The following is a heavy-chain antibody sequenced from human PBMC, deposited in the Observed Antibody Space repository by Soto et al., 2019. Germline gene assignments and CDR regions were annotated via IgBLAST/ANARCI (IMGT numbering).Heavy chain of an antibody. CDR2: IWYDGSNK. Sequence: QMHLVESGGGVVQPGRSLTLSCVASGFTFTSYGIHWVRQAPGKGLEWVAVIWYDGSNKYYGDSVKGRFSISRDNSKNTVYLQMNSLRAEDTAVYYCARDRRFLAGLDYWGQGTLVSVSS. V-gene: IGHV3-33*01. J-gene: IGHJ4*02. D-gene: IGHD3-3*01. CDR3: ARDRRFLAGLDY. CDR1: GFTFTSYG.